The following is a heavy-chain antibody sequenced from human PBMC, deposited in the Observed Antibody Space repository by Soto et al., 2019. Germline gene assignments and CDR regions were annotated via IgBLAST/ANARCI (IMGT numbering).Heavy chain of an antibody. D-gene: IGHD3-22*01. V-gene: IGHV4-31*03. CDR2: IYYSGST. CDR3: ASGNDGVITFDY. J-gene: IGHJ4*02. Sequence: NPSETLSLTCTVSGGSISSGGYYWSWIRQHPGKGLEWIGYIYYSGSTYYNPSLKSRVTISVDTSKNQFSLKLSSVTAADTAVCYCASGNDGVITFDYWGQGTLVTVSS. CDR1: GGSISSGGYY.